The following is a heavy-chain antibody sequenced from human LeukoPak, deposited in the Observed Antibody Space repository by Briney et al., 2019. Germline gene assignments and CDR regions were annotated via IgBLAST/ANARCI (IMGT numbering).Heavy chain of an antibody. CDR2: IIPIFGIA. J-gene: IGHJ4*02. D-gene: IGHD6-19*01. CDR1: GGTFSSYA. Sequence: SVKVSCKASGGTFSSYAISWVRQAPGQGLEWMGRIIPIFGIANYAQKFQGRVTITADKSTSTAYMELSSLRSEDTAVYYCARAAVGGTAHPGFDHLGYWGQGTLVTVSS. V-gene: IGHV1-69*04. CDR3: ARAAVGGTAHPGFDHLGY.